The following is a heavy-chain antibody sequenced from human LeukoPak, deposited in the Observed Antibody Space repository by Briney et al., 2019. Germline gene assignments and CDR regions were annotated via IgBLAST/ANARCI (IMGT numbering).Heavy chain of an antibody. J-gene: IGHJ5*02. CDR2: IYYSGST. CDR3: ARLLAGYNWFDP. V-gene: IGHV4-39*01. Sequence: PSETLSLTCTVSGGSISSSSYYWGWICQPPGKGLEWIGSIYYSGSTYYNPSLKSRVTISVDTSKNQFSLKLSSVSAADTAVYYCARLLAGYNWFDPWGQGTLVTVSS. D-gene: IGHD6-25*01. CDR1: GGSISSSSYY.